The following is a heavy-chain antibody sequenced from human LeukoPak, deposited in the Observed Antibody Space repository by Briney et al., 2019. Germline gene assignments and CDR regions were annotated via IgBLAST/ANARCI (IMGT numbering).Heavy chain of an antibody. CDR3: ARSYDTNFDY. D-gene: IGHD3-3*01. Sequence: PSETLSLTCTVSGGSIRSYYWSWIRQPPGKGLEWIGYIYFSGSTSYNPSLKSRVTISVDRSKNQFSLKLSSVAAADTAVYYCARSYDTNFDYWGQGTLVAVSS. CDR2: IYFSGST. V-gene: IGHV4-59*01. J-gene: IGHJ4*02. CDR1: GGSIRSYY.